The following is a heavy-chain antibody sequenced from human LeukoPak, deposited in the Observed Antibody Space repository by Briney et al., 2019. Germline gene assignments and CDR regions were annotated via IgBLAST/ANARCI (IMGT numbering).Heavy chain of an antibody. CDR2: ISGSGGST. CDR3: AKDPGGGGYYYYYGMDV. J-gene: IGHJ6*02. CDR1: GFTFSNYA. V-gene: IGHV3-23*01. Sequence: GGSLRLSCAASGFTFSNYAMSWVRQAPGKGLEWVSAISGSGGSTYYADSVKGRFTISRDNSKNTLYLQMNSLRAEDTAVYYCAKDPGGGGYYYYYGMDVWGQGTTVTVSS. D-gene: IGHD3-16*01.